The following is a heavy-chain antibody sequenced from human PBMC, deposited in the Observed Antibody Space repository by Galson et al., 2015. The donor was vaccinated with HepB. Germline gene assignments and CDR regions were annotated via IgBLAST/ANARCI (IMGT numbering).Heavy chain of an antibody. CDR3: ARETAAHPVYYQYYMDV. J-gene: IGHJ6*03. D-gene: IGHD2-2*01. V-gene: IGHV3-7*01. CDR2: IKEDGSEK. CDR1: GLISSSYNYW. Sequence: SLRLSCAASGLISSSYNYWMSWVRQAPGKGLEWVANIKEDGSEKYYVDSVTGRFTISRDNAKNALYLQMNSLRGEDTAVYYCARETAAHPVYYQYYMDVWGKGTTVIVSS.